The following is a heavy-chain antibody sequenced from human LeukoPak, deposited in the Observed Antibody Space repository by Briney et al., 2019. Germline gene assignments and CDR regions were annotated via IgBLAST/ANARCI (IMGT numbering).Heavy chain of an antibody. CDR1: GGSFSGYY. J-gene: IGHJ4*02. CDR2: INHSGST. Sequence: PSETLSLTCAVCGGSFSGYYWSWIRQPPGKGLEWIGEINHSGSTNYNPSLKSRVTISVDTSKNQFSLKLSSVTAADTAVYYCARHGGYEELDYWGQGTLVTVSS. D-gene: IGHD5-12*01. V-gene: IGHV4-34*01. CDR3: ARHGGYEELDY.